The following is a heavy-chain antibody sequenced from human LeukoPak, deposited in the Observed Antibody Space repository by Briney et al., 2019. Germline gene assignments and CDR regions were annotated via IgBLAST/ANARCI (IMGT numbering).Heavy chain of an antibody. CDR2: ISSSGSTI. Sequence: GGSLRLSCAASGFTFSSYEMNWVRQAPGKGLEWVSYISSSGSTIYYADSVKGRFTISRDNAKNTLYLQMNSLRAEDTAVYYCARVDSSSWSPFDYWGQGTLVTVSS. CDR1: GFTFSSYE. CDR3: ARVDSSSWSPFDY. J-gene: IGHJ4*02. D-gene: IGHD6-13*01. V-gene: IGHV3-48*03.